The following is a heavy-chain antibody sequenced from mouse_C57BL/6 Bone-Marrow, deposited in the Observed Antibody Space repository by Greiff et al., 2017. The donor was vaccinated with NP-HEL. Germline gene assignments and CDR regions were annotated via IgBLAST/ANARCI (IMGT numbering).Heavy chain of an antibody. CDR1: GYTFTDYY. J-gene: IGHJ2*01. CDR2: INPNNGGT. Sequence: EVQLQQSGPELVKPGASVKISCKASGYTFTDYYMNWVKQSHGKSLEWIGDINPNNGGTSYNQKFKGKATLTVDKSSSTAYMELRSLTSEDSAVYYGARARGYGGGGFDYWGQGTTLTVSS. V-gene: IGHV1-26*01. D-gene: IGHD2-2*01. CDR3: ARARGYGGGGFDY.